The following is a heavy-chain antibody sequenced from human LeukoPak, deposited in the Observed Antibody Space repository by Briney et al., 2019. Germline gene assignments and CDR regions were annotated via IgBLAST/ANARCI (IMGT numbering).Heavy chain of an antibody. Sequence: PSQTLSLTCTVSGGSISSGSYYWSWIRQPAGKGLEWIGRIYTSGSTNYNPSLKSRVTISVDTSKNQFSLKLSSVTAADTAVYYCARRNPRGVVDTTREYYYYYYMDVWGKGTTVTISS. D-gene: IGHD5-18*01. V-gene: IGHV4-61*02. J-gene: IGHJ6*03. CDR3: ARRNPRGVVDTTREYYYYYYMDV. CDR2: IYTSGST. CDR1: GGSISSGSYY.